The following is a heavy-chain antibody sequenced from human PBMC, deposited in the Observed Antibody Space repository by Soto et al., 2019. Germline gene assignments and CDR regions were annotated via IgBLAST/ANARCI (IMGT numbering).Heavy chain of an antibody. CDR2: IIPILGIA. V-gene: IGHV1-69*02. D-gene: IGHD2-2*01. CDR3: ARGIRGCSSTSCSNFDY. J-gene: IGHJ4*02. CDR1: GGTFSSYT. Sequence: GASVKVSCKASGGTFSSYTISWVRQAPGQGLEWMGRIIPILGIANYAQKFQGRVTITADKSTSTAYMELSSLRSEDTAVYYCARGIRGCSSTSCSNFDYWGQGNLVTVSS.